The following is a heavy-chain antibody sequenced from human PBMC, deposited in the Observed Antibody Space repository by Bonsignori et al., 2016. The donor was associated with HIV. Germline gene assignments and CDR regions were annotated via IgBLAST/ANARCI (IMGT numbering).Heavy chain of an antibody. D-gene: IGHD1-26*01. V-gene: IGHV3-23*01. J-gene: IGHJ4*02. CDR3: AKDTLLDSNYANHFDF. CDR2: INGRASVT. Sequence: WIRQPPGKGLEWVAVINGRASVTHYADSVKGRFTISRDNSKNTLYLQMSSLRAEDTAVYYCAKDTLLDSNYANHFDFWGQGTLVTVSS.